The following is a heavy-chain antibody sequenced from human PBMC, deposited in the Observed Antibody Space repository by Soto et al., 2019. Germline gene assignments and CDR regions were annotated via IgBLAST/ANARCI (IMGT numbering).Heavy chain of an antibody. CDR1: GGSISPYY. J-gene: IGHJ4*02. CDR3: ARLGGYYQAFDS. D-gene: IGHD3-22*01. V-gene: IGHV4-59*08. Sequence: QVQLQESGPGLVKPSETLSLTCTVSGGSISPYYWSWIRQPPGKGLEWIGYIYYSGSTTYNPSLKSRVDISVYTSQNQCSLNLSSVTAADTAVYYCARLGGYYQAFDSWGQGTLVTVSS. CDR2: IYYSGST.